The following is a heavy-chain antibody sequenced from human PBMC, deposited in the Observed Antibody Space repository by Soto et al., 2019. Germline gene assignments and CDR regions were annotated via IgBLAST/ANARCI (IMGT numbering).Heavy chain of an antibody. CDR3: ARGRYDYVWGTLGY. D-gene: IGHD3-16*01. CDR2: IIPIFGTA. V-gene: IGHV1-69*01. Sequence: QVQLVQSGAEVKKPGSSVKVSCKASGGTFSRYAISWVRQAPGQGLEWMGGIIPIFGTANYAQKFQGRVTITADESTSTAYMELSSLRSEDTAVYYCARGRYDYVWGTLGYWGQGTLVTVSS. J-gene: IGHJ4*02. CDR1: GGTFSRYA.